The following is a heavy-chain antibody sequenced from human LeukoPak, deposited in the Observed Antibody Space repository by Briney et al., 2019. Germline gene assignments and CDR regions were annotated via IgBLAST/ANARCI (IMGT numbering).Heavy chain of an antibody. J-gene: IGHJ6*03. CDR2: IYYSGST. D-gene: IGHD3-10*01. Sequence: SETLSLTCTVSGGYISSSNYYWGWIRQPPGKGLEWIGYIYYSGSTNYNPSLKSRVTISVDTSKNQFSLKLSSVTAADTAVYYCARVRFGEKAESGYYYYMDVWGKGTTVTVSS. V-gene: IGHV4-61*05. CDR3: ARVRFGEKAESGYYYYMDV. CDR1: GGYISSSNYY.